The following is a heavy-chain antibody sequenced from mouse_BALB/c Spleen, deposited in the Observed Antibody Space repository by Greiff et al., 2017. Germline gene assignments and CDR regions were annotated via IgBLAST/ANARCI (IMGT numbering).Heavy chain of an antibody. Sequence: DVKLVESGGGLVQPGGSLRLSCATSGFTFTDYYMSWVRQPPGKALEWLGFIRNKANGYTTEYSASVKGRFTISRDNSQSILYLQMNTLRAEDSATYYYARDRVYYAMDYWGQGTSVTVSS. V-gene: IGHV7-3*02. CDR2: IRNKANGYTT. CDR3: ARDRVYYAMDY. CDR1: GFTFTDYY. J-gene: IGHJ4*01.